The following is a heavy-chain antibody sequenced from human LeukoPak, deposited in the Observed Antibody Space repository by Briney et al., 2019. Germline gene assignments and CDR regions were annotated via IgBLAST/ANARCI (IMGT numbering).Heavy chain of an antibody. V-gene: IGHV1-8*01. J-gene: IGHJ6*02. CDR2: MNPNSGNT. D-gene: IGHD6-13*01. Sequence: ASVKDSCKASGYTFTSYDINWVRPATGQGLEWMGWMNPNSGNTGYAQKFQGRVTMTRNTSISTAYMELSSLRSEDTAVYYCARGSESSSSSPYYYYGMDVWGQGTTVTVSS. CDR1: GYTFTSYD. CDR3: ARGSESSSSSPYYYYGMDV.